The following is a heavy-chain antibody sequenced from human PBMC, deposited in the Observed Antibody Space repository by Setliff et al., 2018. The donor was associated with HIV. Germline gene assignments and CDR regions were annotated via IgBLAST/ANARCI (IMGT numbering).Heavy chain of an antibody. CDR2: ISAYNGKT. CDR1: GYTFTNFG. D-gene: IGHD6-13*01. J-gene: IGHJ4*02. CDR3: ARGFASWYGGGGSAY. Sequence: GASVKVSCKAYGYTFTNFGISWVRQAPGQGLEWMGWISAYNGKTNYAQKFQGRATMTTDTSTNTAYMELRSLRSDDTALYYCARGFASWYGGGGSAYWGQGTLVTVSS. V-gene: IGHV1-18*01.